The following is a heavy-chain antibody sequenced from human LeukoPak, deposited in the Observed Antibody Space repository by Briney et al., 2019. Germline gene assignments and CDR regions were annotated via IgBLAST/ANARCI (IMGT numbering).Heavy chain of an antibody. CDR1: GFTLSSYW. CDR2: IKSDGSST. Sequence: GGSLRLSCAASGFTLSSYWMHWVRQVPGKGLVWVSRIKSDGSSTSYADLVKGRFTMSRDNAKNTLYLQMDSLRAEDTAVYYCARESRTDYYGDYWGQGTLVTVSS. V-gene: IGHV3-74*01. J-gene: IGHJ4*02. CDR3: ARESRTDYYGDY. D-gene: IGHD3-10*01.